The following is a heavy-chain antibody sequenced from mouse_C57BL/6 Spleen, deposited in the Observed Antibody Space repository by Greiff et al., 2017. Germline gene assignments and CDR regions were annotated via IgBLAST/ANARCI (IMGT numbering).Heavy chain of an antibody. CDR1: GYTFTSYL. V-gene: IGHV1-72*01. J-gene: IGHJ4*01. D-gene: IGHD1-1*01. CDR2: IDPNSGGT. CDR3: ARGTTVVARGNAMDY. Sequence: QVQLQQPGAELVKPGASVKLSCKASGYTFTSYLMHWVKQRPGRGLEWIGRIDPNSGGTKYNEKFKSKATLTVDKPSSTAYMQLSSLTSEDSAVYYCARGTTVVARGNAMDYWGQGTSVTVSS.